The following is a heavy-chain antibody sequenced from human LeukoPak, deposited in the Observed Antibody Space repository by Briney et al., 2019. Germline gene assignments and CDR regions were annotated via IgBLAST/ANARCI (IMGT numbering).Heavy chain of an antibody. J-gene: IGHJ5*02. CDR1: VVTFSSYA. CDR2: ISSNGGST. V-gene: IGHV3-64*01. Sequence: PGGSLRLSCPSSVVTFSSYAMHWVRQAPGKGLEYVSAISSNGGSTYYANSVKGRLTISRDNSKNTLYLQMGSLRAEDMAVYYCASGSRYSSIDSWFDPWGQGTLVTVSP. CDR3: ASGSRYSSIDSWFDP. D-gene: IGHD6-13*01.